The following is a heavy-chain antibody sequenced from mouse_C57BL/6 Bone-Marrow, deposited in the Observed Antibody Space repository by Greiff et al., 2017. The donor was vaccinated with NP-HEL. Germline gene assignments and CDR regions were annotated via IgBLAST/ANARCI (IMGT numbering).Heavy chain of an antibody. CDR1: GFTFSDYG. D-gene: IGHD1-1*01. CDR2: ISSGSSTI. Sequence: EVHLVESGGGLVKPGGSLKLSCAASGFTFSDYGMHWVRQAPEKGLEWVAYISSGSSTIYYADTVKGRFTISRDNAKNTLFLQMTSLRSEDTAMYYCARTLFTTVVDWYFDVWGTGTTVTVSS. V-gene: IGHV5-17*01. CDR3: ARTLFTTVVDWYFDV. J-gene: IGHJ1*03.